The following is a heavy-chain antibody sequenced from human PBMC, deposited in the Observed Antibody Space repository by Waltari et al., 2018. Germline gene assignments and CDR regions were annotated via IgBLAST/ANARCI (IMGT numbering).Heavy chain of an antibody. Sequence: EVQLVESGGGQVKPGGSLRLSCAASGFTFSSYSMNWVRQAPGKGLEWVSSISSSSSYIYYADSVKGRFTISRDNAKNSLYLQMNSLRAEDTAVYYCARWRYSSGTDAFDIWGQGTMVTVSS. J-gene: IGHJ3*02. D-gene: IGHD6-19*01. V-gene: IGHV3-21*01. CDR3: ARWRYSSGTDAFDI. CDR1: GFTFSSYS. CDR2: ISSSSSYI.